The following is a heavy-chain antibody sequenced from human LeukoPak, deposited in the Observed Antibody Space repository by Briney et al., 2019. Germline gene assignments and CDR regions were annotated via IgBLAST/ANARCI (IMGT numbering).Heavy chain of an antibody. CDR2: ISSSSSK. V-gene: IGHV3-48*01. Sequence: PGGSLRLSCAASGLIFSSNSMNWVRQAPWKGLEWVSYISSSSSKYYADSVKGRFTISRDNAKNSLYLQMNSLRAEDTAVYYCARVNCWNGYCQSFDSWGQGTLVTVSS. CDR3: ARVNCWNGYCQSFDS. D-gene: IGHD3-3*01. J-gene: IGHJ4*02. CDR1: GLIFSSNS.